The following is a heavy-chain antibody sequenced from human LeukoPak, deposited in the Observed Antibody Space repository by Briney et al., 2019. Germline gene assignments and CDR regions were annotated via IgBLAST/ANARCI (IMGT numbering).Heavy chain of an antibody. J-gene: IGHJ4*02. CDR1: GYTFTSYY. CDR2: INPSGGTT. V-gene: IGHV1-46*01. D-gene: IGHD6-19*01. Sequence: ASVKVSCKASGYTFTSYYMHWMRQAPGQGLEWMGIINPSGGTTNYAQKFQGRVTMTRDTSTSTVYMELSSLRSEDTAVYYCARFAVHRRIAVTGQFGLDYWGRGTLVTVSS. CDR3: ARFAVHRRIAVTGQFGLDY.